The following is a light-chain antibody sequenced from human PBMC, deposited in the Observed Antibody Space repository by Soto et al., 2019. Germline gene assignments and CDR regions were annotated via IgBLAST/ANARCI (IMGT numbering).Light chain of an antibody. J-gene: IGKJ4*01. V-gene: IGKV3-20*01. Sequence: EIELTQSPATLSVSPGERATLSCRASQSVSSNLAWYQQKPGQAHRLLIYGASSRATGIQDRFSGGGSGTDFTLTISRLEPEDFAVYYCEQFSSYPLTFGGGTKVDI. CDR3: EQFSSYPLT. CDR1: QSVSSN. CDR2: GAS.